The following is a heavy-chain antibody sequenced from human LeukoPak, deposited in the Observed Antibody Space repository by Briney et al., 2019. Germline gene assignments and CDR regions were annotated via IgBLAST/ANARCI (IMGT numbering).Heavy chain of an antibody. V-gene: IGHV4-34*01. CDR3: ARPRIMIPFGGVIAPYYFDY. J-gene: IGHJ4*02. CDR1: GGSFSGYY. CDR2: INHSGSN. D-gene: IGHD3-16*02. Sequence: SETLSLTCAVYGGSFSGYYWSWIRQPPGKGLEWIGEINHSGSNNYNPSLKSRVTISVDTSKNQFSLKLSSVTAADTAVYYCARPRIMIPFGGVIAPYYFDYWGQGTLVTVSS.